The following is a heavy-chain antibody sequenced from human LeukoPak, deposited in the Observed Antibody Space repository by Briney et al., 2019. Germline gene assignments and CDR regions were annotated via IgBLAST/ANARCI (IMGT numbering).Heavy chain of an antibody. Sequence: GGSLRLSCAASGFTFSSYAMSWVRQAPGKGLEWVSAISGSGGSTYYADSVKGRFTISRDNSKNTLYLQVNSLRAEDTAVYYCAKDLEQWLVPQHFDYWGQGTLVTVSS. V-gene: IGHV3-23*01. J-gene: IGHJ4*02. CDR3: AKDLEQWLVPQHFDY. CDR1: GFTFSSYA. CDR2: ISGSGGST. D-gene: IGHD6-19*01.